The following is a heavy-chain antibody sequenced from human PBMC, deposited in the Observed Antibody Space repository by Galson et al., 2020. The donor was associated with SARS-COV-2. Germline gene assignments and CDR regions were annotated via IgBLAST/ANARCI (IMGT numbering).Heavy chain of an antibody. D-gene: IGHD6-19*01. V-gene: IGHV3-9*01. CDR3: AKVSHIAVAGTDY. CDR1: GFTFDDYA. Sequence: GGSLRLSCAASGFTFDDYAMHWVRQAPGKGLEWVSGISWNSGSIGYADSVKGRFTISRDNAKNSLYLQMNSLRAEDTALYYCAKVSHIAVAGTDYWGQGTLVTVSS. CDR2: ISWNSGSI. J-gene: IGHJ4*02.